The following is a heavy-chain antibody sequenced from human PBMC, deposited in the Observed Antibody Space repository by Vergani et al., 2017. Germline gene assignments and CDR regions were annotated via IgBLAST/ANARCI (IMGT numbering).Heavy chain of an antibody. CDR2: ISGSGGST. CDR1: GFTFSSYA. J-gene: IGHJ4*02. Sequence: VQLVESGGGLVKPGGSLRLSCAASGFTFSSYAMSWVRQAPGKGLEWVSAISGSGGSTYYADSVKGRVTISRDNSKNTLYLQMNSLRAEDTAVYYCANWAVRPYHYFDYWGQGTLVTVSS. V-gene: IGHV3-23*04. CDR3: ANWAVRPYHYFDY. D-gene: IGHD3-10*01.